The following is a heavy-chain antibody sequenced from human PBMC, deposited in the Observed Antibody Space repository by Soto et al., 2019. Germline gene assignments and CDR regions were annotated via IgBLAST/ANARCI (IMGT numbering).Heavy chain of an antibody. CDR2: IYHSGST. CDR3: ARRDRPGIAVSGGFDY. Sequence: QVQLQESGPGLVKHSGTLSLTCAVSIGSISSYNWWSWVRQPPGKGLEWIGEIYHSGSTHYNPSLKCRVTISVDKSKNQFSLRLSAVTAADTAVYYCARRDRPGIAVSGGFDYWVQGTLVTVSS. V-gene: IGHV4-4*02. J-gene: IGHJ4*02. D-gene: IGHD6-19*01. CDR1: IGSISSYNW.